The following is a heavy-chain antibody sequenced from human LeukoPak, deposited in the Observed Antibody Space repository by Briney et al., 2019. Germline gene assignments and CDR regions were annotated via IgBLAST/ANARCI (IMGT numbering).Heavy chain of an antibody. CDR1: GFTFSDYY. D-gene: IGHD3-9*01. CDR2: ISSSGTYA. CDR3: ARGGYDILTGTSLFDP. V-gene: IGHV3-11*05. Sequence: PGGSLRLSCVASGFTFSDYYMSWIRQAPGKGLQYVSYISSSGTYANYANSVKGRFTNSRDNAKNSLYLQMNSLRADDTAVYYCARGGYDILTGTSLFDPWGQGTLVTVSS. J-gene: IGHJ5*02.